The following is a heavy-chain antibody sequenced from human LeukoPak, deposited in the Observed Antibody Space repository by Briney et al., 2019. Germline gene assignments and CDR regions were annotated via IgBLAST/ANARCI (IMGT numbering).Heavy chain of an antibody. CDR1: GFTFGDYS. CDR2: ISGSGSTI. Sequence: GGSLRLSCAASGFTFGDYSMTWIRQAPGKGLEWVSYISGSGSTIYYADSVKGRFTISRDNAKNSLYLQMNSLRAEDTAVYYCARTGYGYNYFDYWGQGTLVTVSS. CDR3: ARTGYGYNYFDY. D-gene: IGHD3-16*01. V-gene: IGHV3-11*04. J-gene: IGHJ4*02.